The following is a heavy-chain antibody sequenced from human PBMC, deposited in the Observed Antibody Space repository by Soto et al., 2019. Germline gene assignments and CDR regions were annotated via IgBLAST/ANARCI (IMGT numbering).Heavy chain of an antibody. CDR3: AKAGGGRLDF. Sequence: QVQLVESGGGVVQPGGSLRLSCAASGFTFSSYGMHWVRQAPGKGLEWVTIISYDGSNKNYGDSVKGRFTVSRDNPGNTLSLKMNSLRPEDTGIYFCAKAGGGRLDFWGQGAWVTVSS. CDR1: GFTFSSYG. D-gene: IGHD2-15*01. V-gene: IGHV3-30*18. CDR2: ISYDGSNK. J-gene: IGHJ4*02.